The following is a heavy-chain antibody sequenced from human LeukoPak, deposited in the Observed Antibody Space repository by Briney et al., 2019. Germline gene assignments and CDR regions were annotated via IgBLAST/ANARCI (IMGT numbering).Heavy chain of an antibody. Sequence: GESLKISCKGSGYSFTSFWIGWVRQMPGKGLEWRGIIYPGDSDTRYSPSFQGQVTISADKSISTAYLQWSSLKASDTAMYYCARFPNLGIAAAGSAVDYWGQGTLVTVSS. J-gene: IGHJ4*02. V-gene: IGHV5-51*01. CDR1: GYSFTSFW. CDR2: IYPGDSDT. CDR3: ARFPNLGIAAAGSAVDY. D-gene: IGHD6-13*01.